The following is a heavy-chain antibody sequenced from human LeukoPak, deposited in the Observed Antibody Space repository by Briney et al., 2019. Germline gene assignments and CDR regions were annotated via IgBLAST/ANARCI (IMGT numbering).Heavy chain of an antibody. CDR1: GFTFSSYS. CDR2: ISSSSSYI. CDR3: ARRYYDYVWGSYRYFDY. J-gene: IGHJ4*02. Sequence: PGGSLRLSCAASGFTFSSYSMNWVRQAPGKGLEWVSSISSSSSYIYYADSVKGRFTISRDNAKNSLYLQMNSLRAEDTAVYYCARRYYDYVWGSYRYFDYWGQGTLVPVSS. V-gene: IGHV3-21*01. D-gene: IGHD3-16*02.